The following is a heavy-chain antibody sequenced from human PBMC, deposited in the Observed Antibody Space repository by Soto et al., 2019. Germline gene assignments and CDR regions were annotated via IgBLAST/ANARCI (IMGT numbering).Heavy chain of an antibody. V-gene: IGHV1-24*01. CDR1: GYTFTGYY. CDR3: ATGTTVVTLIDY. J-gene: IGHJ4*02. CDR2: VDREDGDT. D-gene: IGHD4-17*01. Sequence: ASVKVSCKASGYTFTGYYMHWVRQAPGKGLEWMGGVDREDGDTIYAQKFQGRVTMTGDTSTDTAYMELSSLRSEDTAVYYCATGTTVVTLIDYWGQGTLVTVS.